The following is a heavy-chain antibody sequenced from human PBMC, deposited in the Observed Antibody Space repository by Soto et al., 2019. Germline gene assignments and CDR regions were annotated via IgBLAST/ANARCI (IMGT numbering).Heavy chain of an antibody. J-gene: IGHJ3*02. CDR3: AIYNRDGSNSDSFDI. Sequence: SETLSLTCTVSGASIISGEHHWSWIRQAPGKGLEWIGLIYYTGITDYNPSLKSRVAISLDTSKNQFSLRLSSVTAADSALYYCAIYNRDGSNSDSFDIWGHGPMVTVS. V-gene: IGHV4-30-4*01. D-gene: IGHD5-12*01. CDR2: IYYTGIT. CDR1: GASIISGEHH.